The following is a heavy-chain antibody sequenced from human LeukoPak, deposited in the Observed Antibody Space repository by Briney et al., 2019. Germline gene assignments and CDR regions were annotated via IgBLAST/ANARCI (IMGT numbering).Heavy chain of an antibody. V-gene: IGHV3-72*01. CDR2: TRNKANSYTT. Sequence: GGSLRLSCAASGFTFSDHYMDWVRQAPGKGLEWVGRTRNKANSYTTEYAASVKGRFTISRDDSTNSLYLQMNSLKTEDTAVYYCARLADYVAFDIWGQGTMVTVSS. CDR1: GFTFSDHY. D-gene: IGHD4-17*01. CDR3: ARLADYVAFDI. J-gene: IGHJ3*02.